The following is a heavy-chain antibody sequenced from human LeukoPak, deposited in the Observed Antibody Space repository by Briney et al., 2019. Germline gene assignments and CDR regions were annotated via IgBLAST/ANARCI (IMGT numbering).Heavy chain of an antibody. CDR2: IKQDGSEK. Sequence: GGSLRPSCAASGFTFSSYWMSWVRQAPGKGLEWVANIKQDGSEKYYVDSVKGRFTISRDNAKNSLYLQMNSLRGEDTAVYYCTRDRSRAEDDWGQGTLVTVSS. J-gene: IGHJ4*02. D-gene: IGHD1-14*01. V-gene: IGHV3-7*01. CDR1: GFTFSSYW. CDR3: TRDRSRAEDD.